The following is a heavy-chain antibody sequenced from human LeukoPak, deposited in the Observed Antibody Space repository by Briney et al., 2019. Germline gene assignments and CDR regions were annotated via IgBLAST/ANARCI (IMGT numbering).Heavy chain of an antibody. J-gene: IGHJ6*02. CDR3: ARDQYQTVDALREYYYYGMDV. V-gene: IGHV1-3*01. D-gene: IGHD4-11*01. CDR2: FNVGMGNT. Sequence: GASVKVSCKASGYTFTSYAVHWVRQAPGQRLEWMGWFNVGMGNTKYSQKFQGRVTITRDTSASTAYMELSSLRSEDTAVYYCARDQYQTVDALREYYYYGMDVWGQGTTVTVSS. CDR1: GYTFTSYA.